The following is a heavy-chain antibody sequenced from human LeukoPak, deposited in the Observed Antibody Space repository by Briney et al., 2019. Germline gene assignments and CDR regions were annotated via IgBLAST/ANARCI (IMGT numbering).Heavy chain of an antibody. Sequence: GGSLRLSCAASGFIFSNYGLHWVRQVPGKGLVWVSRINGDGSSTTYADSVKGRFTISRDNAKNSLYLQMNSLRAEDTAVYYCARALPQYYYGSGSFYWGQGTLVTVSS. CDR2: INGDGSST. J-gene: IGHJ4*02. D-gene: IGHD3-10*01. V-gene: IGHV3-74*01. CDR1: GFIFSNYG. CDR3: ARALPQYYYGSGSFY.